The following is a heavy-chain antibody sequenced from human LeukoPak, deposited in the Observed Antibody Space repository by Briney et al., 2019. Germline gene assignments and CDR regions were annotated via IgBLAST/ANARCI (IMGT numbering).Heavy chain of an antibody. Sequence: SETLSLTCTVSGGSISSSSYYWGWIRQPPGRGLEWIGSIYYSGSTYYNPPLKSRVTITVDTSKNQFSLKLSSVTAADTAVYYCARDHLWFGELSFDYWGQGTLVTVSS. V-gene: IGHV4-39*07. CDR1: GGSISSSSYY. J-gene: IGHJ4*02. CDR3: ARDHLWFGELSFDY. CDR2: IYYSGST. D-gene: IGHD3-10*01.